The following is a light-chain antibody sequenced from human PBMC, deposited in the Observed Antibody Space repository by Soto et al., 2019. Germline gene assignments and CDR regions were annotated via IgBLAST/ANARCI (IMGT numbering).Light chain of an antibody. Sequence: DIQMTQSPSSLSASVGDRVTLTCRASQSISSYLNWYQQKPGKAPKLLIYAASSLQSGVPSRFSGSGSGTDFTLTISSLQPEDFATYYCQQSYGIPLTFGGGTKVDIK. V-gene: IGKV1-39*01. J-gene: IGKJ4*01. CDR2: AAS. CDR3: QQSYGIPLT. CDR1: QSISSY.